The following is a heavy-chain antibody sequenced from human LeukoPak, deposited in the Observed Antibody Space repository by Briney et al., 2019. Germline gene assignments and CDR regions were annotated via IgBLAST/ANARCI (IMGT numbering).Heavy chain of an antibody. V-gene: IGHV1-18*01. D-gene: IGHD2-15*01. CDR3: ARVPESAATVDFDY. Sequence: ASVKVSCKASGYTFTSYGISWVRQAPGQGLEWMGWIGAYNGNTNYAQKLQGRVTMTTDTSTSTAYMELRSLRSDDTAVYYCARVPESAATVDFDYWGQGTLVTVSS. CDR2: IGAYNGNT. J-gene: IGHJ4*02. CDR1: GYTFTSYG.